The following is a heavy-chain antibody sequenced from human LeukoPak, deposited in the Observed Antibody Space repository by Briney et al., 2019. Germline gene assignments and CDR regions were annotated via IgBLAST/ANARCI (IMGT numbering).Heavy chain of an antibody. CDR3: ATTVTTGLAPDY. CDR1: GGSISSYY. V-gene: IGHV4-4*07. Sequence: SETLSLTRTVSGGSISSYYWSWIRQPAGKGLEWIGRIYTSGSTNYNPSLKSRVTMSVDTSKNQFSLKLSSVTAADTAVYYCATTVTTGLAPDYWGQGTLVTVSS. CDR2: IYTSGST. D-gene: IGHD4-17*01. J-gene: IGHJ4*02.